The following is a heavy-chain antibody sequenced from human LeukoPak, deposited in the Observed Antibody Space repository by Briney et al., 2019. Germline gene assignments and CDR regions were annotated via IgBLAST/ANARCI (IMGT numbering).Heavy chain of an antibody. CDR3: ARDERYDSSGYPFDY. V-gene: IGHV1-2*02. J-gene: IGHJ4*02. CDR2: INPNSGGT. Sequence: GASVKVSCKASGYTFTGYFIHWVRQAPGQGLEWMGWINPNSGGTNYAQKFQGRGTITRDTSISTAYMELSRLRSDDTAVYYCARDERYDSSGYPFDYWGQGTLVNVSS. D-gene: IGHD3-22*01. CDR1: GYTFTGYF.